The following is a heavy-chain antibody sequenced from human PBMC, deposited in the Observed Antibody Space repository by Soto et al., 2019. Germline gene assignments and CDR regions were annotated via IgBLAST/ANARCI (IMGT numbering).Heavy chain of an antibody. D-gene: IGHD2-15*01. Sequence: PGGSLRLSCAASGFIFRSYWMSWVRQAPGKGLEWVANINQDGSEKYYADSVRGRFIISRDNAGNSLYLQMNSLRAEDTALYYCARDGVAAGLYLDNWGQGTLVTVSS. J-gene: IGHJ4*02. CDR1: GFIFRSYW. CDR2: INQDGSEK. CDR3: ARDGVAAGLYLDN. V-gene: IGHV3-7*01.